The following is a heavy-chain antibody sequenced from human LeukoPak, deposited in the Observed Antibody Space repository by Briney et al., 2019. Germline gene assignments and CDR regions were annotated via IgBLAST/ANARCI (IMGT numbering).Heavy chain of an antibody. J-gene: IGHJ4*02. CDR1: GFTVSSNY. CDR2: IYSSGST. CDR3: ASRIATAGGVDY. Sequence: GGSLRLSCAASGFTVSSNYMSWVRQAPGKGLEWVSVIYSSGSTYYADSVKGRFTISRDNSKNTLHLQMNTLRAEDTAVYYCASRIATAGGVDYWGQGTLVTVSS. D-gene: IGHD6-13*01. V-gene: IGHV3-53*01.